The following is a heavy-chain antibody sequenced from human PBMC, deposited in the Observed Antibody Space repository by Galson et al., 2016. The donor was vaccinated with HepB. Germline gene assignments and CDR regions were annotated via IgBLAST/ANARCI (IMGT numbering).Heavy chain of an antibody. Sequence: SVKVSCKVSGYTVTKLSMHWVRQAPGKGLEWMGGFDSEDGEKIYAQKFQGRVTMTEDTSTDTAYMELSSLRSEDTAVYYCAAGGAAMVFDYWGQGTLVTVSS. CDR3: AAGGAAMVFDY. CDR2: FDSEDGEK. J-gene: IGHJ4*02. CDR1: GYTVTKLS. D-gene: IGHD5-18*01. V-gene: IGHV1-24*01.